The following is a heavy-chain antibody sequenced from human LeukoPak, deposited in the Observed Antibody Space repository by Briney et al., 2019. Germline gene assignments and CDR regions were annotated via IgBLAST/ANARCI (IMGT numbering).Heavy chain of an antibody. V-gene: IGHV3-30*02. J-gene: IGHJ4*02. CDR2: IRYDGSNK. D-gene: IGHD1-26*01. CDR3: AKARVGATTSGY. CDR1: GFTFSSYG. Sequence: GGSLRLSCAASGFTFSSYGMHWVRQAPGKGLEWVAFIRYDGSNKYYADSVKGRFTISRDNSKNTLYLQMNSLRAEDTAVYHCAKARVGATTSGYWGQGTLVTVSS.